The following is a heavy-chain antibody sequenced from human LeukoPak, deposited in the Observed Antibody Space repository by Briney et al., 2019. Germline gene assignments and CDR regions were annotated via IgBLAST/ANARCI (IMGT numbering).Heavy chain of an antibody. CDR3: ARSPVYATYFHY. V-gene: IGHV4-30-2*01. D-gene: IGHD2-8*01. J-gene: IGHJ4*02. CDR2: IYHSGST. Sequence: SQTLSLTCAVSGGSISSGGYSWSWIRQPPGKGLEWIGYIYHSGSTYYNPSLKSRVTISVDRSKNQFSLKLSSVTAADTAVYYCARSPVYATYFHYWGQGTLVTVSS. CDR1: GGSISSGGYS.